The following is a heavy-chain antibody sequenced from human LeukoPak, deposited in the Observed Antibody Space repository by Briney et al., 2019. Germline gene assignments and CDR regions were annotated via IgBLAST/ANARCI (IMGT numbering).Heavy chain of an antibody. J-gene: IGHJ4*02. D-gene: IGHD6-13*01. CDR3: ASYQQLVVGY. CDR1: GGSISSSSYY. CDR2: IYYSGST. Sequence: SETPSLTCTVSGGSISSSSYYWGWIRQPPGKGLEWIGSIYYSGSTYYNPSLKSRVTISVDTSKNQFSLKLSSVTAADTAVYYCASYQQLVVGYWGQGTLVTVSS. V-gene: IGHV4-39*01.